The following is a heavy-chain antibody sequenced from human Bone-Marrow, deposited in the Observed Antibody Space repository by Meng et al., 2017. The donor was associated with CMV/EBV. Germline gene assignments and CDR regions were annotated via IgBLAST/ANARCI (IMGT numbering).Heavy chain of an antibody. CDR2: IIPILGIA. Sequence: SVKVSCKASGGTFSSYAISWVRQAPGQGLEWMGGIIPILGIANYAQKFQGRVTITADKSTSTAYMELSSLRSEDTAVYYCARWTLNGSSSPFDPWGQGTTVTVSS. V-gene: IGHV1-69*10. D-gene: IGHD6-6*01. J-gene: IGHJ6*02. CDR1: GGTFSSYA. CDR3: ARWTLNGSSSPFDP.